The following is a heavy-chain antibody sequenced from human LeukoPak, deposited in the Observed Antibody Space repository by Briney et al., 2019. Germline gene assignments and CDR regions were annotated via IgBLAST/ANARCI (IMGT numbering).Heavy chain of an antibody. J-gene: IGHJ4*01. V-gene: IGHV3-21*01. CDR1: GFTFSSYG. Sequence: GGSLRLSCAASGFTFSSYGMSWVRQAPGKGLEWVSSISSSSSYIYYADSVKGRFTISRDNAKNSLYLQMNSLRVEDTAMYYCTRLSAMLRGPEPIYYFDSWGQGTLVTVSS. CDR2: ISSSSSYI. D-gene: IGHD3-10*01. CDR3: TRLSAMLRGPEPIYYFDS.